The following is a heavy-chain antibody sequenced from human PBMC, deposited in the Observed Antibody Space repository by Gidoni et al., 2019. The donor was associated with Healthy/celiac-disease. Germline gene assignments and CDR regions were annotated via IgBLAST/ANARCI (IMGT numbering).Heavy chain of an antibody. V-gene: IGHV3-30-3*01. CDR2: RSYDGSKK. D-gene: IGHD4-17*01. Sequence: QVQLVESGGGVVQPGRSLRLSCAASGFTFSSYAMHWVRQAPGKGLECVAGRSYDGSKKYYADSVKGRVTSSRDNSKNTLYLQMNSLRAEDTAVYYCARERAHDYLYFDYWGQGTLVTVSS. J-gene: IGHJ4*02. CDR3: ARERAHDYLYFDY. CDR1: GFTFSSYA.